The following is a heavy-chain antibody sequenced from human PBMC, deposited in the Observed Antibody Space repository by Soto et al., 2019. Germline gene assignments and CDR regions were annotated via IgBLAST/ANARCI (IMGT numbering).Heavy chain of an antibody. CDR2: TYYRSKWYD. Sequence: QVQLQQSGPGLVKPSQTLSLTCAISGDSVSSNTAAWNWIRQSPSRGLEWLGRTYYRSKWYDDYAESVKSRRTTKPATAKNQFSLQLNSVTPDDTAVYYCARNTGWPPSGRFDPWGQGTLVTVSS. D-gene: IGHD6-19*01. V-gene: IGHV6-1*01. CDR1: GDSVSSNTAA. J-gene: IGHJ5*02. CDR3: ARNTGWPPSGRFDP.